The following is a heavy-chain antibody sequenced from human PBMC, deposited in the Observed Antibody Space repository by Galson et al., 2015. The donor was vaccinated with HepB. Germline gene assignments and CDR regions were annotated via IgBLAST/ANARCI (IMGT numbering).Heavy chain of an antibody. CDR2: ISSSSSYI. CDR1: GFTFSSYS. Sequence: SLRLSCAASGFTFSSYSMNWVRQAPGKGLEWVSSISSSSSYIYYADSVKGRFTISRDNAKNSLYLQMNSLRAEDTAVYYCARDGRMVRGVILDAFDIWGQGTMVTVSS. D-gene: IGHD3-10*01. V-gene: IGHV3-21*01. J-gene: IGHJ3*02. CDR3: ARDGRMVRGVILDAFDI.